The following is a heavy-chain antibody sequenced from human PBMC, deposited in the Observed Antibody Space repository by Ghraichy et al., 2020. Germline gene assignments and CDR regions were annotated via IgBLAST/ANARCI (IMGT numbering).Heavy chain of an antibody. CDR1: GFTFGDYG. CDR2: ISSRIYGGTT. V-gene: IGHV3-49*03. J-gene: IGHJ4*02. Sequence: GGSLRLSCVVSGFTFGDYGVSWFRQAPGKGLEWVGFISSRIYGGTTEYAASVKGRFIISRDDSKSIAYLQMNSLKTEDSAVYYCTSHQNYGDYWGQGTRVTVSS. CDR3: TSHQNYGDY.